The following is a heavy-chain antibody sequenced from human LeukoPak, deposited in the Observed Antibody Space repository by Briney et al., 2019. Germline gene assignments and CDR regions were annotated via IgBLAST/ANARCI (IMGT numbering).Heavy chain of an antibody. D-gene: IGHD3-3*01. CDR2: MSHSGTT. J-gene: IGHJ6*02. CDR1: GGSLSGYY. V-gene: IGHV4-34*01. CDR3: ARGPEGTIFGVYGMDV. Sequence: KSSETLSLTCAVYGGSLSGYYWSWIRQSPGEGLEWIGEMSHSGTTNYNPSLKSRVTVSVDTSKNQVSLRLTSVTAADTAVYYCARGPEGTIFGVYGMDVWGQGTTVIVSS.